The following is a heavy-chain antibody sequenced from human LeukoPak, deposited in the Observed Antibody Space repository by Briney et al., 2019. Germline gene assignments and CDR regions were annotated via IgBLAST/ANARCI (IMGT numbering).Heavy chain of an antibody. V-gene: IGHV3-38-3*01. CDR1: GFTVSSNE. Sequence: GGSLRLSCAASGFTVSSNEMSWVRQAPGKGLEWVSSISGGSTYYADSRKGRFTISRDNSKNTLHLQMNSLRAEDTAVYYCKNHSVYYYDSKRTIDYWGQGTLVTVSS. CDR3: KNHSVYYYDSKRTIDY. CDR2: ISGGST. D-gene: IGHD3-22*01. J-gene: IGHJ4*02.